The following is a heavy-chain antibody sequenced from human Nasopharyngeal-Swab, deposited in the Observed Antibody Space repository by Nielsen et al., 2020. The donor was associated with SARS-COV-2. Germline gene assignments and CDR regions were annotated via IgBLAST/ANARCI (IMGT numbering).Heavy chain of an antibody. Sequence: GESLKISCAASGFNFNNARISWVRQAPGTGLEWVGRIKCKGDGGTTDYAAPVTGRFTISRDDSKNTLYLQMNSLKTEDTAVYYCTYGDIYCRGARCYGHWGQGTLVTVSS. CDR3: TYGDIYCRGARCYGH. D-gene: IGHD2-15*01. CDR1: GFNFNNAR. CDR2: IKCKGDGGTT. J-gene: IGHJ4*02. V-gene: IGHV3-15*01.